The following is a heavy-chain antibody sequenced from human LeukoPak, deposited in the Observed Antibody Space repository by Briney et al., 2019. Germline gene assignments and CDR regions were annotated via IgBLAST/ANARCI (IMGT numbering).Heavy chain of an antibody. J-gene: IGHJ6*03. CDR3: ARVGPWVNPDYYYYYMDG. V-gene: IGHV3-21*01. D-gene: IGHD1-14*01. CDR2: ISSSSNYI. Sequence: PLGSLRDSYAAPRFTFSSYIMYWGRAGPGERLERVSSISSSSNYINYAHSLKGRFTISRDNAKNSLYLQMNSLRAEDTAVYYCARVGPWVNPDYYYYYMDGWGKGTTVTVSS. CDR1: RFTFSSYI.